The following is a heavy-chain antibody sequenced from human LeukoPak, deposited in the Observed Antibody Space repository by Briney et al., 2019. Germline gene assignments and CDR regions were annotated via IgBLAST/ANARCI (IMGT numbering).Heavy chain of an antibody. CDR1: GGSISSGGYY. D-gene: IGHD4-17*01. CDR2: IYHSGST. V-gene: IGHV4-30-2*01. Sequence: SETLSLTCTVSGGSISSGGYYWSWIRQPPGKGLEWIGYIYHSGSTYYNPSLKSRVTISVDTSKNQFSLKLSSVTAADTAVYYCAREYGRYFDYWGQGTLVTVSS. CDR3: AREYGRYFDY. J-gene: IGHJ4*02.